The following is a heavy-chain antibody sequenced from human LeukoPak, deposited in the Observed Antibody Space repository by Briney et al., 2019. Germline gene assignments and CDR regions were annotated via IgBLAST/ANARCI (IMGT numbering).Heavy chain of an antibody. V-gene: IGHV1-69*05. CDR1: GGTFSSYA. J-gene: IGHJ4*02. CDR3: AGSLGAQEFDY. D-gene: IGHD1-26*01. CDR2: IIPIFGTA. Sequence: SVKVSCKASGGTFSSYAISWVRQAPGQGLGWMGGIIPIFGTANYAQKFQGRVTITTDESTSTAYMELSSLRSEDTAVYYCAGSLGAQEFDYWGQGTLVTVSS.